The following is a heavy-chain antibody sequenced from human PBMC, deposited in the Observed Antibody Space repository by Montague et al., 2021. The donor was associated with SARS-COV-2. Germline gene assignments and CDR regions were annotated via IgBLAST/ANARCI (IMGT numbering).Heavy chain of an antibody. CDR3: ARFYHVGMVRGVRRAYYYGMDV. CDR2: INHSGST. D-gene: IGHD3-10*01. CDR1: GGSFSGYH. J-gene: IGHJ6*02. Sequence: SETLSLTCAVYGGSFSGYHWSWIRQPPGKGLEWIGEINHSGSTNYNPSLKSRVTISGDTSKNQFSLKLSSVTAADTAVYYCARFYHVGMVRGVRRAYYYGMDVWGQGTTVTVSS. V-gene: IGHV4-34*01.